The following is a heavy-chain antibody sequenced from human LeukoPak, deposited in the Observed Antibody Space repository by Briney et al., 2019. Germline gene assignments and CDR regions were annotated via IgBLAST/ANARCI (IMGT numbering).Heavy chain of an antibody. V-gene: IGHV3-7*01. CDR3: VTDGDKWNDFEY. CDR2: IDKNGNEI. J-gene: IGHJ4*02. CDR1: GLSISNFW. Sequence: GGSLRLSCAASGLSISNFWMHWVRQAPGKGLEWVAIIDKNGNEIKYVDSVKGRFTLSRDNVKNSVYLQMNSLRTEDTALYYCVTDGDKWNDFEYWGQGTLVTVSS. D-gene: IGHD1-1*01.